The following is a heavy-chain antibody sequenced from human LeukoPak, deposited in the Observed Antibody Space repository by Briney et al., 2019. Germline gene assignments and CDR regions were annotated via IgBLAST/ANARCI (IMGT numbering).Heavy chain of an antibody. D-gene: IGHD6-6*01. J-gene: IGHJ4*02. CDR1: GGAFSNSA. Sequence: SVKVSCKTSGGAFSNSAVSWVRQAPGQGLEWMGRIIPILDIANYAQKFQGRVTITADKSTSTAYMELSSLRSEDTAVYYCARDATLLYSSSYDYWGQGTLVTVSS. CDR2: IIPILDIA. CDR3: ARDATLLYSSSYDY. V-gene: IGHV1-69*04.